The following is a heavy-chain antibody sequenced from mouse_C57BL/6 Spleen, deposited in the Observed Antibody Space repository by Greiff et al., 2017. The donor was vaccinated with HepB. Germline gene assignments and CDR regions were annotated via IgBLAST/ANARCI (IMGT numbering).Heavy chain of an antibody. CDR3: TRSGSGSSYPYAMDY. Sequence: VQLQQSGAELVRPGASVTLSCKASGYTFTDYEMHWVKQTPVHGLEWIGAIDPETGGTAYNQKFKGKAILTADKSSSTAYMELRSLTSEDSAVYYCTRSGSGSSYPYAMDYWGQGTSVTVSS. V-gene: IGHV1-15*01. CDR1: GYTFTDYE. J-gene: IGHJ4*01. D-gene: IGHD1-1*01. CDR2: IDPETGGT.